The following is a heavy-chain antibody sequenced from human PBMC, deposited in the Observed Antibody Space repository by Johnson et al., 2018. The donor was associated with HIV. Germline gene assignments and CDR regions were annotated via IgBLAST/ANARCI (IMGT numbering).Heavy chain of an antibody. V-gene: IGHV3-20*04. J-gene: IGHJ3*01. CDR2: INWNGGST. Sequence: VQLVESGGGLVQPGGSLRLSCAASGFTFGSYEMNWVRQAPGKGLEWVSGINWNGGSTGYADSVKGRFSISRDDSKSMAYLQMNSLKIEDTGIYYCTGGRDLRAFDVWGPGTMVTVSS. D-gene: IGHD7-27*01. CDR1: GFTFGSYE. CDR3: TGGRDLRAFDV.